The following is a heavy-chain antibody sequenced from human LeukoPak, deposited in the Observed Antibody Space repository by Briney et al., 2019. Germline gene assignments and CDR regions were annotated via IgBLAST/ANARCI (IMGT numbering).Heavy chain of an antibody. Sequence: PSETLSLTCTVSGGSISSYYWSWIRQPPGKGLEWIGYIYYSGITNYNPSLKSRVTISVDTSKNQFSLKLSSVTAADTAVYYCARERCSSTTCYFDYWGQGTLVTVSS. CDR3: ARERCSSTTCYFDY. CDR1: GGSISSYY. J-gene: IGHJ4*02. D-gene: IGHD2-2*01. CDR2: IYYSGIT. V-gene: IGHV4-59*01.